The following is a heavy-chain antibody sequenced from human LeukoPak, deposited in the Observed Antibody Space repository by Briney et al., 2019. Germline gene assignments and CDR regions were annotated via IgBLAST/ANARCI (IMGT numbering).Heavy chain of an antibody. CDR3: ARGPIVVVVAAAHYFDY. V-gene: IGHV4-34*01. Sequence: SETLSLTCAVYGGSFSGYYWSWIRQPPGKGLEWIGEINHSGSTNYNPSLKSRVTISVDTSKNQFSLKLSSVTAADTAVYYCARGPIVVVVAAAHYFDYWGQGTLVTVSS. J-gene: IGHJ4*02. D-gene: IGHD2-15*01. CDR2: INHSGST. CDR1: GGSFSGYY.